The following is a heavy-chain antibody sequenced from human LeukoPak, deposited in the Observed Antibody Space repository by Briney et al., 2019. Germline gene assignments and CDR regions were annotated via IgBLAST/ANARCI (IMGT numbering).Heavy chain of an antibody. Sequence: GGSLSLSCAASGFTVSSNYMSWVRDAPGKGLEWVSVIYSGGSTYYADPLKGRFTISRDNPKNTLYLQMNSLRAEDTAVYYCARDRRDGYRFHYWGQGTLVTVSS. CDR3: ARDRRDGYRFHY. CDR2: IYSGGST. V-gene: IGHV3-66*02. J-gene: IGHJ4*02. D-gene: IGHD5-24*01. CDR1: GFTVSSNY.